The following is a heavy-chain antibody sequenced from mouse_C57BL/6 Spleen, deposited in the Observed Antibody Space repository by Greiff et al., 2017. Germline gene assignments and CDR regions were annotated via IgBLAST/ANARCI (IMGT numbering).Heavy chain of an antibody. D-gene: IGHD2-5*01. CDR1: GFSLTSYA. Sequence: QVQLKESGPGLVAPSQSLSITCTVSGFSLTSYAISWVRQPPGKGLEWLGVIWTGGGTNYNSAPKSRLSISKDNSKSQVFLKMNSLQTDDTARYYCAINAGYSNLYAMDYWGQGTSVTVSS. CDR2: IWTGGGT. CDR3: AINAGYSNLYAMDY. J-gene: IGHJ4*01. V-gene: IGHV2-9-1*01.